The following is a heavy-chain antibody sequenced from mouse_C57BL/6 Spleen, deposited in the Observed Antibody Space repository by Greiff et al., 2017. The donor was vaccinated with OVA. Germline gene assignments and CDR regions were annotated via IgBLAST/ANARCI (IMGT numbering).Heavy chain of an antibody. CDR2: FHPYNDDT. J-gene: IGHJ3*01. CDR3: ARGYCSSPWFAY. D-gene: IGHD1-1*01. Sequence: VQLVESGAELVKPGASVKMSCKASGYTFTTYPIEWMKQNHGKSLEWIGNFHPYNDDTNCNEKFKGKATLTVEKSSSTVYLELSRLTSDDSAVYDCARGYCSSPWFAYWGQGTLVTVSA. V-gene: IGHV1-47*01. CDR1: GYTFTTYP.